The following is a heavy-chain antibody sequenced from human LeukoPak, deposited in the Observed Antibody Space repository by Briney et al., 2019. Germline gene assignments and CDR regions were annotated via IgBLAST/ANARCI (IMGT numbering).Heavy chain of an antibody. V-gene: IGHV4-59*01. CDR2: IYYNENT. CDR1: GGSISSYY. J-gene: IGHJ2*01. Sequence: SETLSLTCTVSGGSISSYYRSWIRQPPGKGLEWIGYIYYNENTKYNPSLKSRVTISVDTSKNHFSLNLSSVTAADTAVYYCARILLSATGDRWYFDLWGRGTLVTVSS. D-gene: IGHD1-1*01. CDR3: ARILLSATGDRWYFDL.